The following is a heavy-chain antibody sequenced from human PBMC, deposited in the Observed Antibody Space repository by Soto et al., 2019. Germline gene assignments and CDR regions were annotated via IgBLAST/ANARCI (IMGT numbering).Heavy chain of an antibody. J-gene: IGHJ3*02. CDR1: GYNFNKYA. CDR2: IGTSGDNT. D-gene: IGHD3-22*01. Sequence: GGSLRLSCVASGYNFNKYAVSWVRQAPGKGLEWVSAIGTSGDNTYYTDSVKGRFTISRDNSKNMLYLQMDSLTAEDTAVYYCARRAYYFDDTGYNAFDICGEGTRVTVS. CDR3: ARRAYYFDDTGYNAFDI. V-gene: IGHV3-23*01.